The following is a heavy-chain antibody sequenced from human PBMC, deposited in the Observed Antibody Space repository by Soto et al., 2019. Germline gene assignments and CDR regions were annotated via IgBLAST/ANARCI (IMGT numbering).Heavy chain of an antibody. CDR3: ARNAANDFWSGYYLRGYYYGMDV. J-gene: IGHJ6*02. CDR2: MHYTGFT. Sequence: PSETLSLTCSFSGDSVTSHYLTWIRQSPEKGLEWIGYMHYTGFTHYNPSLKSRLTISVDTSKNQFSLKLSSVTAADTAVYYCARNAANDFWSGYYLRGYYYGMDVWGQGTTVTVSS. V-gene: IGHV4-59*02. D-gene: IGHD3-3*01. CDR1: GDSVTSHY.